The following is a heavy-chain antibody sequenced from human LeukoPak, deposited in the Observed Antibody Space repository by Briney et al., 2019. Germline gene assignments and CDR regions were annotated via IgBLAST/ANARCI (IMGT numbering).Heavy chain of an antibody. CDR3: ARQLVILYYFDY. J-gene: IGHJ4*02. CDR1: GGSFSGYY. CDR2: INHSGST. D-gene: IGHD3-16*02. V-gene: IGHV4-34*01. Sequence: SETLSLTCAVYGGSFSGYYCSWIRQPPGKGLEWIGEINHSGSTNYNPSLKSRVTISVDTSKNQFSLKLSSVTAADTAVYYCARQLVILYYFDYWGQGTLVTVSS.